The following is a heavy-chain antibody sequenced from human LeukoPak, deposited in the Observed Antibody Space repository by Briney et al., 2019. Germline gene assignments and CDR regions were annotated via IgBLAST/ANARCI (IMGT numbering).Heavy chain of an antibody. D-gene: IGHD6-13*01. CDR1: GGPISSYY. V-gene: IGHV4-59*01. CDR3: ARGVNWIDP. Sequence: SETLSLTCTVSGGPISSYYWSWIRQPPGKGLEWIGYISYSAITNYNPALKSRVTISIDTSKSQFSLKLSSVTAADTAVYYCARGVNWIDPWGQGTLVTVSS. J-gene: IGHJ5*02. CDR2: ISYSAIT.